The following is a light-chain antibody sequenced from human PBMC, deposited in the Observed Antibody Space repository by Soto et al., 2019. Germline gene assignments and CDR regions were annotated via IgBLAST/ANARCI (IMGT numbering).Light chain of an antibody. CDR1: QSVSSY. V-gene: IGKV3-20*01. CDR2: GAF. J-gene: IGKJ5*01. CDR3: QQYGNSPIT. Sequence: EIVLTQSPATLSLSSRERAALSCRASQSVSSYLAWYQQKPGQPPRLLIHGAFRRATGIPDRFSGSGSGTDFTLTISRLEPEDFAVYYCQQYGNSPITFGQGTRLEIK.